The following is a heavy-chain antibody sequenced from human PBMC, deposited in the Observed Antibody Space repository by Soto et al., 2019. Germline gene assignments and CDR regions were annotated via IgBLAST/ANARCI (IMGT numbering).Heavy chain of an antibody. V-gene: IGHV3-33*01. CDR2: IWYDGSNK. D-gene: IGHD6-19*01. Sequence: QVQLVESGGGVVQPGRSLRLSCAASGFTFSNYGMHWVRQAPGKGLEWVALIWYDGSNKYYADSVKGRFTISRDNSKNTLYLQMNSLRAEDTAVYYCARPWPMYSSGWPDYWGQGTLVTVSS. CDR1: GFTFSNYG. J-gene: IGHJ4*02. CDR3: ARPWPMYSSGWPDY.